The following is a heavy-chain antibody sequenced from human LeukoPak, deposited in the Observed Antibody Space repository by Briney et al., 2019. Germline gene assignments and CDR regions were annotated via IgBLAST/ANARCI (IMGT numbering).Heavy chain of an antibody. CDR1: GYTFTSYY. J-gene: IGHJ4*02. V-gene: IGHV1-2*02. Sequence: ASVKVSCKASGYTFTSYYMHWVRQAPGQGLEWMGWINPNSGGTNYAQKFQGRVTMTRDTSISTAYMELSRLRSDDTAVYYCARSWIQLWLLFGYWGQGTLVTVSS. CDR2: INPNSGGT. CDR3: ARSWIQLWLLFGY. D-gene: IGHD5-18*01.